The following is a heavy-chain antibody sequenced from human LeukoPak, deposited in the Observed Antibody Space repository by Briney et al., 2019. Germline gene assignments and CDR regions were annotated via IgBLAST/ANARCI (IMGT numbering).Heavy chain of an antibody. CDR2: ISSSGSTI. Sequence: GGSLRLSCAASGFTFSSYEMNWVRRAPGKGLEWVSYISSSGSTIYYADSVKGRFTISRDNAKNSLYLQMNSLRAEDTAVYYCARYCSGGSCYPYYYYMDVWGKGTTVTVSS. V-gene: IGHV3-48*03. J-gene: IGHJ6*03. CDR3: ARYCSGGSCYPYYYYMDV. CDR1: GFTFSSYE. D-gene: IGHD2-15*01.